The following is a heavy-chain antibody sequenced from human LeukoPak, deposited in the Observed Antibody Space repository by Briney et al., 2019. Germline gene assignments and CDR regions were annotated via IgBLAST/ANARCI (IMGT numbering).Heavy chain of an antibody. CDR1: GGSFSGYY. D-gene: IGHD3-3*01. J-gene: IGHJ4*02. V-gene: IGHV4-34*01. CDR2: INHSGST. Sequence: SETLSLTCAVYGGSFSGYYWSWIRQPPGKGLEWIGEINHSGSTNYNPSLKSRVTISVDTSKNQFSLKLSSVTAADTAVYYCARFDFWSGYDYWGQATLVTDPS. CDR3: ARFDFWSGYDY.